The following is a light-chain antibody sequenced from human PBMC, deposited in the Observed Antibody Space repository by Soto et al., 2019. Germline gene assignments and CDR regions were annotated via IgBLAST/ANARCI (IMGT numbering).Light chain of an antibody. CDR2: DVT. J-gene: IGLJ3*02. CDR1: SSDIGVYDF. V-gene: IGLV2-14*01. Sequence: QPVLTQPASVSGSPGQSITISCTGTSSDIGVYDFVSWYQQHPGRAPKLLIYDVTNRPSGISDRFSGSKSGNTASLTISGLQPEDEADYYCSSYTTSTTRVFGGGTMLTVL. CDR3: SSYTTSTTRV.